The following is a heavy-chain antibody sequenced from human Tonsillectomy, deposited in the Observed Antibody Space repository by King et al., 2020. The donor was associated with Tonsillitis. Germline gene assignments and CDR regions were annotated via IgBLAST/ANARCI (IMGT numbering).Heavy chain of an antibody. D-gene: IGHD6-19*01. Sequence: QVQLVESGGGVVQPGRSLRLSCAASGFTFSNHDMHWVRQAPGKGLEWVALITYDGTNKHYADSVKGRFTISRDNSKNTLYLQMNSLRAEDTAVYYCAKDPGRWLVFYFDYWGQGTLVTVSS. CDR1: GFTFSNHD. J-gene: IGHJ4*02. CDR2: ITYDGTNK. CDR3: AKDPGRWLVFYFDY. V-gene: IGHV3-30*18.